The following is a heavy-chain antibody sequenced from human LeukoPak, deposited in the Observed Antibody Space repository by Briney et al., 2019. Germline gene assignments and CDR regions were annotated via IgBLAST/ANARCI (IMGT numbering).Heavy chain of an antibody. CDR1: GFTFSSYA. CDR3: ARDHDTNLPHDY. Sequence: GGSLRLSCAASGFTFSSYAMHWVRQAPGKGLEWVAVISYDGSNKYYADSVKGRFTISRDNSKNTLYLQMNSLRAEDTAVYYCARDHDTNLPHDYWGQGTLVTVSP. V-gene: IGHV3-30-3*01. CDR2: ISYDGSNK. J-gene: IGHJ4*02. D-gene: IGHD3-9*01.